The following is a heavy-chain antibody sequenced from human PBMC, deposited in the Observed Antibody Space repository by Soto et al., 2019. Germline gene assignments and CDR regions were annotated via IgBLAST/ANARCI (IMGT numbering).Heavy chain of an antibody. Sequence: PGGFLRLSCAASGFKFDDYAMHWVRRPPEKGLELVARIIWNSDVLDSAASVRGRLTISRDNAKNSLFLQMNSLHPDDTVLYFCAKDIRSDHFRHLDSWGLGTVVTVSS. V-gene: IGHV3-9*01. CDR2: IIWNSDVL. CDR1: GFKFDDYA. CDR3: AKDIRSDHFRHLDS. D-gene: IGHD2-15*01. J-gene: IGHJ4*02.